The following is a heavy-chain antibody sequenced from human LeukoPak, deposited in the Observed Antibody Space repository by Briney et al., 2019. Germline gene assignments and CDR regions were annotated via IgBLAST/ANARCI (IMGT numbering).Heavy chain of an antibody. Sequence: PGGSLRLSCAASGLTFNSYWMHWVRQAPGEGLLWVSRIDNDGTNIVYADSVKGRFTISRDNAKNRLYLEMNSLRAEDTAVYYCVRGLLGPDYWGQGTLVIVSS. CDR1: GLTFNSYW. D-gene: IGHD7-27*01. J-gene: IGHJ4*02. V-gene: IGHV3-74*03. CDR2: IDNDGTNI. CDR3: VRGLLGPDY.